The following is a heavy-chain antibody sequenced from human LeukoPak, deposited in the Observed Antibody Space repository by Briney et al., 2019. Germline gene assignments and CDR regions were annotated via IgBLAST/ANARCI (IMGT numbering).Heavy chain of an antibody. CDR3: GPMVRGAPPDQDY. D-gene: IGHD3-10*01. V-gene: IGHV1-2*02. CDR2: INPNSGGT. CDR1: GYTFTGYY. Sequence: ASVKVSCKASGYTFTGYYMHWVRQAPGQGLEWMGWINPNSGGTNYAQKFQGRVTMTRDTSISTAYMELSRLRSDDTAVYYCGPMVRGAPPDQDYWGQGTLVTVSS. J-gene: IGHJ4*02.